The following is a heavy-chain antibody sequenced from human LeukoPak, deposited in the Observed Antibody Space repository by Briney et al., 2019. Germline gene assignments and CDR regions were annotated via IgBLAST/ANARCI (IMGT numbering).Heavy chain of an antibody. CDR1: GGPFSGYY. CDR2: INHSGST. Sequence: PSETLSLTCAVYGGPFSGYYWSWIRQPPGKGLEWIGEINHSGSTNYNPSLKSRVTISVDTSKNQFSLKLSSVTAADTAVYYCARGSHCSSTSCYKGFDYWGQGTLVTVSS. J-gene: IGHJ4*02. V-gene: IGHV4-34*01. D-gene: IGHD2-2*02. CDR3: ARGSHCSSTSCYKGFDY.